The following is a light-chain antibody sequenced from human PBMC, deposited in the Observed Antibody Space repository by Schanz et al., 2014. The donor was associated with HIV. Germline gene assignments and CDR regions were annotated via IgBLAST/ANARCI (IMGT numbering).Light chain of an antibody. J-gene: IGLJ3*02. Sequence: QSVLTQPPSASGTPGQRVTISCSGGSSNIGSNAVSWYQQLPGTAPKLLIQADIQRPSGVPDRFSGSKSGTSASLAISGLQSEDEGDYYCASWDDSLNGWVFGGGTQLTVL. CDR2: ADI. CDR3: ASWDDSLNGWV. CDR1: SSNIGSNA. V-gene: IGLV1-44*01.